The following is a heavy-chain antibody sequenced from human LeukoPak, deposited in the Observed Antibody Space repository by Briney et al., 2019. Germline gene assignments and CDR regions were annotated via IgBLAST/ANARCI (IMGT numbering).Heavy chain of an antibody. D-gene: IGHD3-16*02. CDR1: EFTFSSHW. Sequence: GGSLRLSCAASEFTFSSHWMHWVRQAPGKGLVWVSGISTDGSRPRYADSVNGRFTISRDNAKNTLYLQMNSLRAEDTAVYYCARTNYDYVWGSYQYYFDYWGQGTLVTVSS. J-gene: IGHJ4*02. CDR2: ISTDGSRP. V-gene: IGHV3-74*01. CDR3: ARTNYDYVWGSYQYYFDY.